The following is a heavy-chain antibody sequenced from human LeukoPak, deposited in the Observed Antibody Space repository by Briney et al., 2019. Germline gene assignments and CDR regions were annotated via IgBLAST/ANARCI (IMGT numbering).Heavy chain of an antibody. CDR1: GGSISSSNW. J-gene: IGHJ4*02. V-gene: IGHV4-4*02. CDR2: IYHSGST. D-gene: IGHD3-10*01. CDR3: ARDPVVYYGSGSYS. Sequence: SGTLSLTCAVSGGSISSSNWWSWVRQPPGKGLEWIGEIYHSGSTNYNPSLKSRVTISVDKSKNQFSLKLSSVTAADTAVYYCARDPVVYYGSGSYSWGQGTLVTVSS.